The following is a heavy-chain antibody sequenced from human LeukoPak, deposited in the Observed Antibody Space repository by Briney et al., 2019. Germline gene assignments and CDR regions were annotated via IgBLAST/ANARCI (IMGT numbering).Heavy chain of an antibody. D-gene: IGHD3-10*01. CDR1: GFSFSSYG. V-gene: IGHV3-30*02. Sequence: GGSLRLSCAGSGFSFSSYGMHWVRQAPGKGLEWMAFIRSDGSNKYYADSVKGRFTISRDNSKNTLYLQMNSLRAEDTAVYYCARMARWFGQFYMDVWDKGTSVTISS. CDR3: ARMARWFGQFYMDV. J-gene: IGHJ6*03. CDR2: IRSDGSNK.